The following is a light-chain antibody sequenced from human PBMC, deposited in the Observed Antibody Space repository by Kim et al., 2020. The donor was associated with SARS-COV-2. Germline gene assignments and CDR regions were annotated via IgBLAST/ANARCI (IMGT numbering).Light chain of an antibody. J-gene: IGLJ1*01. V-gene: IGLV2-18*02. CDR3: ISYTGSNTFV. CDR1: SSDVGGYNR. CDR2: EVT. Sequence: QSALTQPPSVSGSPGQPVTISCTGTSSDVGGYNRVSWYKQSPGTAPKLIIYEVTSRPSGIPDRFSGSKSGNTASLHISGLQADDEAAYYCISYTGSNTFVFGTGTKVTVL.